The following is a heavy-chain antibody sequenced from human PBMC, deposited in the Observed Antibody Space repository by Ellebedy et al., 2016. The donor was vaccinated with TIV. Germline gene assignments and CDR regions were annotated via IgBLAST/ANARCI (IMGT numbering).Heavy chain of an antibody. CDR3: ARHGWYSSSSWFDP. V-gene: IGHV4-34*01. J-gene: IGHJ5*02. CDR1: GGSFSGYY. Sequence: SETLSLTXAVYGGSFSGYYWSWIRQPPGKGLEWIGEINHSGSTNYNPSLKSRVTISVDTSKNQFSLKLSSVTAADTAVYYCARHGWYSSSSWFDPWGQGTLVTVSS. D-gene: IGHD6-6*01. CDR2: INHSGST.